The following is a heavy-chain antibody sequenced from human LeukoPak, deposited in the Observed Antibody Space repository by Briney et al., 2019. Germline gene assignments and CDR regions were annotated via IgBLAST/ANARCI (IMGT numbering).Heavy chain of an antibody. V-gene: IGHV3-9*01. Sequence: GGSLRLSCAASGFTFDDYAMHWVRQAPGKGLEWVSGISWNSGSIGYADSEKGRFTISRDNAKNSLYLQMNSLRAEDTALYYCRSSGYYRADAFDIWGQGTMVTVSS. CDR1: GFTFDDYA. CDR2: ISWNSGSI. CDR3: RSSGYYRADAFDI. J-gene: IGHJ3*02. D-gene: IGHD3-22*01.